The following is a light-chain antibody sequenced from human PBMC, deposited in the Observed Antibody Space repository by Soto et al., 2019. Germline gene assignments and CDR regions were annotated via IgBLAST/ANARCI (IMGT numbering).Light chain of an antibody. CDR2: ATS. CDR3: QQLNSYRVT. V-gene: IGKV1-9*01. CDR1: QGLNSY. Sequence: DIQLTQSPSFLSASVGDRVTITCRASQGLNSYFAWYQQKPGKAPKLLLYATSTLQSVFPSRFSGSGSGAEFTLTITSLQPEDIATYYCQQLNSYRVTFGGGTKVDIK. J-gene: IGKJ4*01.